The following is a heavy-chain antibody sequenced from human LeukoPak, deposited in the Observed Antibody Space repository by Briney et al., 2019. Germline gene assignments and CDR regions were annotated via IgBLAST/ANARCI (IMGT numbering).Heavy chain of an antibody. CDR2: TSSSDAGK. CDR3: AGGLRSDY. V-gene: IGHV3-23*01. CDR1: GFSLSSYA. D-gene: IGHD1-26*01. J-gene: IGHJ4*02. Sequence: GGSLRLSCTVSGFSLSSYALSWVRRAPGKGLEWVSATSSSDAGKYYADSVRGRFTISRDNSRNTMYLQMNSLRVEDAGVYYCAGGLRSDYWGQGTLVTVSS.